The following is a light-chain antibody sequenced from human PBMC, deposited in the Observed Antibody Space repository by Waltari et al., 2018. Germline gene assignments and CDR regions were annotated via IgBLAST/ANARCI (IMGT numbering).Light chain of an antibody. J-gene: IGKJ4*01. CDR2: LGS. V-gene: IGKV2-28*01. CDR3: MQALQTPLT. CDR1: QSLLHSNGHNF. Sequence: DIVMTQSPVSLPVTPGEPPSISCRSTQSLLHSNGHNFLNWILQKPGQSPQLLISLGSNRASGVPDRFSGSGSDTEFTLRITRVEAEDVGVYYCMQALQTPLTFGGGTKVEI.